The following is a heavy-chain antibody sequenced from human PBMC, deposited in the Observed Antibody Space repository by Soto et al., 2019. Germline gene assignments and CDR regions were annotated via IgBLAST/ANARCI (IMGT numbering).Heavy chain of an antibody. CDR3: ARRPGHDYCDYNTYYYYYGMDV. CDR1: GYSFTSYW. Sequence: PGESLKISCKGSGYSFTSYWISWVRQMPGKGLEWMGRIDPSDSYTNYSPSFQGHVTISADKSISTAYLQWSSLKASDTAMYYCARRPGHDYCDYNTYYYYYGMDVWGQGTTVTVS. V-gene: IGHV5-10-1*01. CDR2: IDPSDSYT. D-gene: IGHD4-17*01. J-gene: IGHJ6*02.